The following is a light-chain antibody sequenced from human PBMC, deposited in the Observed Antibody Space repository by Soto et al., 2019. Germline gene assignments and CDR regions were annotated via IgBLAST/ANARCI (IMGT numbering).Light chain of an antibody. V-gene: IGKV3-15*01. J-gene: IGKJ1*01. CDR3: QQYNNWWT. CDR2: GAS. Sequence: KNSAAAVSVTTSERATLSCSASQSVSSNLAWYQQRPGQAPRLLIYGASTRATGIPARFSGSGSGTEFTLTISSLQSEDFAVYYCQQYNNWWTFGQGTKV. CDR1: QSVSSN.